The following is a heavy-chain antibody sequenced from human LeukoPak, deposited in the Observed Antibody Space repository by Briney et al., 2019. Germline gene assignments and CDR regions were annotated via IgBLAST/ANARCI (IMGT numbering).Heavy chain of an antibody. CDR2: ISYSGST. CDR3: ARHVTTVVTDFDN. J-gene: IGHJ4*02. V-gene: IGHV4-39*01. Sequence: SETLSLTCTVSGGSISSSSHSWGWIRQPPGKGLEWIGSISYSGSTYYNPSLKSRVTISVDTSKNQFSLMLRSVTAADAAVYYCARHVTTVVTDFDNWGQGTLVTVSS. CDR1: GGSISSSSHS. D-gene: IGHD4-23*01.